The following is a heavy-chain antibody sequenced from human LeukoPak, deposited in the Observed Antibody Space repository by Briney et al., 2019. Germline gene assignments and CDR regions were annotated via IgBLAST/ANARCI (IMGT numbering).Heavy chain of an antibody. J-gene: IGHJ4*02. D-gene: IGHD1-14*01. CDR3: AKGEARTTPFDY. CDR2: ISYDGSNK. CDR1: GFTFSSYG. Sequence: GRSLRLSCAASGFTFSSYGMHWVRQAPGKGLERVAVISYDGSNKYYADSVKGRFTISRDNSKNTLYLQMNSLRAEDTAVYYCAKGEARTTPFDYWGQGTLVTVSS. V-gene: IGHV3-30*18.